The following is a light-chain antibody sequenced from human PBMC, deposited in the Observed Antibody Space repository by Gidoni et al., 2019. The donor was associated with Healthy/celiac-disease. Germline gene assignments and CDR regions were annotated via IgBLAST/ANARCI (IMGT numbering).Light chain of an antibody. Sequence: DIPMTQSPSSLSASVGDRVTSTCRASQGISNDLAWFQQKPGTATKSLISADSRLQSGGPSTFSGRGSGTEFTRTISSLQPEDFSTYYCQQYNSYTITFGPGTRLEIK. CDR2: ADS. CDR3: QQYNSYTIT. J-gene: IGKJ5*01. V-gene: IGKV1-16*01. CDR1: QGISND.